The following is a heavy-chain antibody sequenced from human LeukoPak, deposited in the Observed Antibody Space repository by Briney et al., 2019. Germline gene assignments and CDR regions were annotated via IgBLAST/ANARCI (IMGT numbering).Heavy chain of an antibody. CDR1: GFTFSSYA. CDR2: ITISGGTT. V-gene: IGHV3-23*01. J-gene: IGHJ4*02. D-gene: IGHD3-10*01. Sequence: GGSLRLSCAASGFTFSSYAMGWVRQAPGKGLEWVSDITISGGTTHFYSDSAKGRFTISRDNSKNTLYLQMNSLRAEDTAVYYCARPGFSTPFDYWGQGTLVTVSS. CDR3: ARPGFSTPFDY.